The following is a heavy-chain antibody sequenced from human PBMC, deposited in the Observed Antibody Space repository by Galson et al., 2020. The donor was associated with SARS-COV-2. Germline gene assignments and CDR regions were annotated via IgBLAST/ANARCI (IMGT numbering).Heavy chain of an antibody. J-gene: IGHJ4*02. CDR1: GGSISSSSYF. CDR3: AGFFGELSNFDY. CDR2: IYYSGST. V-gene: IGHV4-39*01. Sequence: SETLSLTCTVSGGSISSSSYFWGWIRQTPGKGLEWIGTIYYSGSTYYNPSLKSRVTISVDTSKNQFSLKLSSVTAADTAVYYCAGFFGELSNFDYWGQGTLVTVSS. D-gene: IGHD3-10*01.